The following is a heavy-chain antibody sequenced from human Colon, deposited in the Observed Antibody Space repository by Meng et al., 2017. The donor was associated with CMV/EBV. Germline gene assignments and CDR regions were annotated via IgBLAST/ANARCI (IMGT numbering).Heavy chain of an antibody. J-gene: IGHJ6*02. D-gene: IGHD2-15*01. CDR2: ITGSGGSR. CDR3: AKDRAIREDIVALNAMDV. CDR1: GFSFSDYA. Sequence: GGSLRLSCAASGFSFSDYAMGWVRQAPGKGLEWISGITGSGGSRFYSDSVKGRFTISRDNSKDTLYLNMNSLRVEDTAVYYCAKDRAIREDIVALNAMDVWGQGTTVTV. V-gene: IGHV3-23*01.